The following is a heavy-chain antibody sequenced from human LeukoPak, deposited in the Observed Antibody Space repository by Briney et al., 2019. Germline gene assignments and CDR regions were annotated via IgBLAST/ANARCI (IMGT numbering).Heavy chain of an antibody. J-gene: IGHJ3*01. D-gene: IGHD3-3*02. CDR3: TRRFQNAAFRSSSDDAFDA. CDR2: INFDGSST. Sequence: GGSLRLSCAASGFTFSKYWMHWVRQAPGKGLEWVSRINFDGSSTSYADSVKGRFTISRDNAKNTFYVQMNSLRPEDTAVYYCTRRFQNAAFRSSSDDAFDAWGQGTKVIVSA. CDR1: GFTFSKYW. V-gene: IGHV3-74*01.